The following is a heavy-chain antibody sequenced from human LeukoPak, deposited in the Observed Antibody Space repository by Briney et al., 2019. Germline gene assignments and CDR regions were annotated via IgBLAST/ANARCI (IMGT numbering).Heavy chain of an antibody. Sequence: GASVKVSCKASGYTFTSYHLHWVRQAPGQGLEWMGIINPSGGSPNYAQKFQGRVTMTRDMSTSTVNMELSSLRSEDTAVYYCARDQRGSGSYHYWGQGTLVTVSS. CDR1: GYTFTSYH. D-gene: IGHD3-10*01. J-gene: IGHJ4*02. CDR3: ARDQRGSGSYHY. V-gene: IGHV1-46*01. CDR2: INPSGGSP.